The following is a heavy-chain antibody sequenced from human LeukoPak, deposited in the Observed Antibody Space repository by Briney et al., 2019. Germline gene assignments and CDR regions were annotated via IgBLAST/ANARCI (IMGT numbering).Heavy chain of an antibody. V-gene: IGHV3-30*02. Sequence: PGGSLRLSCAASGFAFINYGMHWVRQAPGKGLEWVAFIRYDGSNKYYADSVKGRFTISRDNSKNTLYLQMNSLRAEDTAVYYCTPLGGSSGYFDYWGQGTLVTVSS. J-gene: IGHJ4*02. CDR3: TPLGGSSGYFDY. CDR2: IRYDGSNK. D-gene: IGHD3-22*01. CDR1: GFAFINYG.